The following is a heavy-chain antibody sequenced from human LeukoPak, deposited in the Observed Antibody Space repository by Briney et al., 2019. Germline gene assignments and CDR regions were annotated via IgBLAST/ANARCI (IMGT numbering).Heavy chain of an antibody. J-gene: IGHJ3*02. CDR3: ARETSIAAAGTHAFDI. V-gene: IGHV4-59*01. CDR1: GGSISSYY. D-gene: IGHD6-13*01. Sequence: SETLSLTCTVSGGSISSYYWSWIRQPPGKGLEWIGYIYYSGSTNYNPSLKSRVTISVDTSKNQFSLKLSSVTAADTAVYYCARETSIAAAGTHAFDIWGQGTMVTVSS. CDR2: IYYSGST.